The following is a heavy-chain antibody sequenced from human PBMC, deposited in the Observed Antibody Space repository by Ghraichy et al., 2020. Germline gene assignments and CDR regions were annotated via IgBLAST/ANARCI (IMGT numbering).Heavy chain of an antibody. CDR3: ARAPLYYYDSSGYSDAFDI. J-gene: IGHJ3*02. Sequence: SVKVSCKASGGTFSSYAISWVRQAPGQGLEWMGGIIPIFGTANYAQKFQGRVTITADESTSTAYMELSSLRSEDTAVYYCARAPLYYYDSSGYSDAFDIWGQGTMVTVSS. V-gene: IGHV1-69*13. CDR1: GGTFSSYA. D-gene: IGHD3-22*01. CDR2: IIPIFGTA.